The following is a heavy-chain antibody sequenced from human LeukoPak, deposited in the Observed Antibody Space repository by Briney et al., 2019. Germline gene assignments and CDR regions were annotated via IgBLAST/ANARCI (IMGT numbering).Heavy chain of an antibody. V-gene: IGHV4-34*01. D-gene: IGHD3-9*01. CDR2: INHSGST. Sequence: SETLSLTCAVCGSFSGYYWSWIRQPPGKGLEWIGEINHSGSTNYNPSLKSRVTISVDTSKNQFSLKLSSVTAADTAVYYCAAIRYFDWLLIPYDAFDIWGQGTMVTVSS. CDR3: AAIRYFDWLLIPYDAFDI. J-gene: IGHJ3*02. CDR1: GSFSGYY.